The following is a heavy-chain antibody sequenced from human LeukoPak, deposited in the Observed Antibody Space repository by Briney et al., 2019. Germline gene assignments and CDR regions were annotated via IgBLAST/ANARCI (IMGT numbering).Heavy chain of an antibody. CDR3: ARDSLLPSAMGYYYMDV. Sequence: SETLSLTCTVSGGSISSGSYYWSWLRQPAGKGLEWIGRIYTSGSTNHNPSLKSRVTISVDTSKNQFSLKLSSVTAADTALYYCARDSLLPSAMGYYYMDVWGKGTTVTVSS. CDR2: IYTSGST. J-gene: IGHJ6*03. V-gene: IGHV4-61*02. CDR1: GGSISSGSYY. D-gene: IGHD2-2*01.